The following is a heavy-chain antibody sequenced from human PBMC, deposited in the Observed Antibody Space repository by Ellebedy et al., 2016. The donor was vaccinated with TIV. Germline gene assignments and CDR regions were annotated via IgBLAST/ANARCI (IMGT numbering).Heavy chain of an antibody. D-gene: IGHD3-22*01. V-gene: IGHV1-18*01. J-gene: IGHJ6*02. CDR2: ISTYNGNT. CDR1: GYTFSSYG. Sequence: ASVKVSXXASGYTFSSYGISWVRQAPGQGPEWMGWISTYNGNTNYAQKLQGRVTLTTDTSTSTAYMELRSLRSDDTAVYYCARDRPITMTLLSYGMDVWGQGTTVTVSS. CDR3: ARDRPITMTLLSYGMDV.